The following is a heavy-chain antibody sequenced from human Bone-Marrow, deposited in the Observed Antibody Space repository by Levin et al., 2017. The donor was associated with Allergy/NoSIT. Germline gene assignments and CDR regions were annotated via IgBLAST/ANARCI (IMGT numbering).Heavy chain of an antibody. CDR2: INPNSGGT. D-gene: IGHD2-2*01. J-gene: IGHJ6*02. Sequence: GESLKISCKASGYTFTGYYMHWVRQAPGQGLEWMGWINPNSGGTNYAQKFQGRVTMTRDTSISTAYMELSRLRSDDTAVYYCARDFLVVVPAGGLSPRRGEYYYYYYGMDVWGQGTTVTVSS. CDR3: ARDFLVVVPAGGLSPRRGEYYYYYYGMDV. V-gene: IGHV1-2*02. CDR1: GYTFTGYY.